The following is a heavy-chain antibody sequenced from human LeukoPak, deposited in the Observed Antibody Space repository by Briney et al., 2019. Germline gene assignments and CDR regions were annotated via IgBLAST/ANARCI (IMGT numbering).Heavy chain of an antibody. CDR2: IHTNTGDP. Sequence: ASVKVSCKASGYTFNNYAMNWVRQAPGQGLQWMGWIHTNTGDPTYAPGFAGRFVFSLDASATTAYLHISSLRAEDTAVYYCARGGYSYEFSPNWFDPWGQGTLVTVSS. D-gene: IGHD5-18*01. CDR1: GYTFNNYA. V-gene: IGHV7-4-1*02. CDR3: ARGGYSYEFSPNWFDP. J-gene: IGHJ5*02.